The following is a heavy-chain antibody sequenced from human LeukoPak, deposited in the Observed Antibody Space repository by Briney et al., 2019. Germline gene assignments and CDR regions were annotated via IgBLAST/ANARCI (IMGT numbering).Heavy chain of an antibody. CDR3: ARAPGSAYSSYYFDF. V-gene: IGHV4-59*01. D-gene: IGHD3-22*01. Sequence: PSETLSLTCAVYGGSFSGYYWSWIRQPPGKGLEWIGYIYYSGGTNYNPSLKSRVTISVDSSMNQFSLKLSSVTAADTAVYYCARAPGSAYSSYYFDFWGQGTLVTVSS. CDR2: IYYSGGT. J-gene: IGHJ4*02. CDR1: GGSFSGYY.